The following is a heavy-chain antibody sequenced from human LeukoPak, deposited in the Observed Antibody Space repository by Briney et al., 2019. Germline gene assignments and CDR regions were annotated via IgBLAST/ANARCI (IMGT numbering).Heavy chain of an antibody. D-gene: IGHD3-9*01. J-gene: IGHJ4*02. CDR1: GGSISSYH. CDR2: IYYSGST. CDR3: ARHRQLRYFDY. Sequence: SETLSLTCTVSGGSISSYHWSWIRQPPGKGLECIGFIYYSGSTNYNPSLKSRVTISVDTSKNQFSLKLSSVTAADTAVYYCARHRQLRYFDYWGQGTLVTVSS. V-gene: IGHV4-59*08.